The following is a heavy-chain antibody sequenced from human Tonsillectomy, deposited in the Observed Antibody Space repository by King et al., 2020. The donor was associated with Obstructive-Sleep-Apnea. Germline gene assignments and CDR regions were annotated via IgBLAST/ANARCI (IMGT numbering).Heavy chain of an antibody. V-gene: IGHV1-2*04. Sequence: QLVQSGAEVKKPGASVKVSCKASGYTFTGYYIHWVRQAPGQGLEWMGWINPNSGGTNYAQKFQGWVTITRDTSISTAYMELGRLRSGDTAVYYCARGRPGSTGTTSYYYAMDVWGQGTTVTVSS. D-gene: IGHD1-1*01. CDR3: ARGRPGSTGTTSYYYAMDV. CDR2: INPNSGGT. CDR1: GYTFTGYY. J-gene: IGHJ6*02.